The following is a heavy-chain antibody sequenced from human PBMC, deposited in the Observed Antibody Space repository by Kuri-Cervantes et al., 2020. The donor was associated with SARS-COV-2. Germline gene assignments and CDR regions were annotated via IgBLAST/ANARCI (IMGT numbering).Heavy chain of an antibody. V-gene: IGHV4-39*01. CDR2: IYHSGST. D-gene: IGHD3-3*01. CDR1: GGSISSGGYY. J-gene: IGHJ5*02. CDR3: ARHNPLSRFLEWQQILFDP. Sequence: SQTLSLTCAVSGGSISSGGYYWGWIRQPPGKGLEWIGRIYHSGSTYYNPSLKSRVTISVDTSKNQFSLKLSSVTAADTAVYYCARHNPLSRFLEWQQILFDPWGQGTLVTVSS.